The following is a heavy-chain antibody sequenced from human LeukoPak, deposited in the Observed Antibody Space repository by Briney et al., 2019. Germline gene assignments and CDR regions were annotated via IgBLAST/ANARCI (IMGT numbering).Heavy chain of an antibody. V-gene: IGHV3-74*01. J-gene: IGHJ4*02. CDR1: GFTFSAYW. CDR3: ARDSYNNVDY. CDR2: TDTEGTST. Sequence: GGSLRLSYAASGFTFSAYWMHWVRQAPGQGLVWVSRTDTEGTSTHYADSVKGRFTVSRDNAKNTVYLQMNSLRAEDTAVYYCARDSYNNVDYWGQGTLVTVSS. D-gene: IGHD5-24*01.